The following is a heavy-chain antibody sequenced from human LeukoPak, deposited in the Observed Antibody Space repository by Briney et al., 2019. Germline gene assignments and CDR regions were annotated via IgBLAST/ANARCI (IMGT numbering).Heavy chain of an antibody. CDR3: ARGDHSGSYYYYYMDV. Sequence: SVKVSCKASGGTFSSYAISWVRQAPGQGLEWMGGIIPIFGTANYAQKFQGRVTITADKSTSTAYMELSSLRSEDTAVYYCARGDHSGSYYYYYMDVWGKGTTVTVSS. CDR1: GGTFSSYA. CDR2: IIPIFGTA. J-gene: IGHJ6*03. D-gene: IGHD1-26*01. V-gene: IGHV1-69*06.